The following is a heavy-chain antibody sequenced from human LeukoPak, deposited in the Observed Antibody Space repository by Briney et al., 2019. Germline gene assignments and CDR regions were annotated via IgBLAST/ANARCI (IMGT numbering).Heavy chain of an antibody. Sequence: PGGSLRLSCAASGFTFSSFSMNWVRQAPGKGLEWVSGISWDGDNTDYADSVKGRFTISRDNAKNSLYLQMNSLRAEDTAFYHCARVAWVLHAFDIWGQGTVVTVSS. CDR2: ISWDGDNT. D-gene: IGHD2/OR15-2a*01. J-gene: IGHJ3*02. V-gene: IGHV3-20*01. CDR3: ARVAWVLHAFDI. CDR1: GFTFSSFS.